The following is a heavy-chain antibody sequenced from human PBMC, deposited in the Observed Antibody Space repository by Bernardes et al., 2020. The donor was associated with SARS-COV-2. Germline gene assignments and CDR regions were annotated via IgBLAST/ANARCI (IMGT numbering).Heavy chain of an antibody. V-gene: IGHV3-21*01. D-gene: IGHD6-13*01. J-gene: IGHJ6*02. CDR3: ATVLSSSWYYYYYGMDV. CDR1: GFTFSSYS. CDR2: ISSSSSYI. Sequence: GGSLRLSCAASGFTFSSYSMNWVRQAPGKGLEWVSSISSSSSYIYYADSVKGRFTISRDNAKNSLYLQMNSLRAEDTAVYYRATVLSSSWYYYYYGMDVWGQGTTVTVSS.